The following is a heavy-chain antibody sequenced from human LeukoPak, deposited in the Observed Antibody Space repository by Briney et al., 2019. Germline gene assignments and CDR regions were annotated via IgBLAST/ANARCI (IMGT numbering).Heavy chain of an antibody. V-gene: IGHV4-34*01. CDR1: GGSFSGYY. J-gene: IGHJ4*02. CDR3: ARDGVAGGFDY. Sequence: SETLSLTCAVYGGSFSGYYWSWIRQPPGKGLEWIGEINHSGSTNYNPSLKSRVTISVDTSKNQFSLKLSSVTAADTAVYYCARDGVAGGFDYWGQGTLVTVSS. CDR2: INHSGST. D-gene: IGHD6-19*01.